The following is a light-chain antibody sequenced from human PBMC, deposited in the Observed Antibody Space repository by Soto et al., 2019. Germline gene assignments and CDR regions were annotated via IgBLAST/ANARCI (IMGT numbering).Light chain of an antibody. Sequence: EVVLTQSPGTLSLSPGERATLSCRASESVSSSFLTWYQQKPGQAPRLLIYRTSNRVTGIPDRFSGGGSGTDFTLTISRLEPEDFAVYFCQHYGNSLWTFGQGTKV. V-gene: IGKV3-20*01. J-gene: IGKJ1*01. CDR3: QHYGNSLWT. CDR2: RTS. CDR1: ESVSSSF.